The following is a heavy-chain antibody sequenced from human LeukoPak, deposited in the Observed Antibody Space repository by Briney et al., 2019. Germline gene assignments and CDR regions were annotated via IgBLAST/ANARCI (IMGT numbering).Heavy chain of an antibody. CDR1: GGSISSGSYY. V-gene: IGHV4-61*02. CDR3: ARLRVYYYDSSGYSLGAFDI. D-gene: IGHD3-22*01. Sequence: SETLSLTCTVSGGSISSGSYYWSWIRQPAGKGLEWIGRIYTSGSTNYNPSLKSRVTISVDTSKNQFSLKLSSVTAADTAVYYCARLRVYYYDSSGYSLGAFDIWGQGTMVTVSS. CDR2: IYTSGST. J-gene: IGHJ3*02.